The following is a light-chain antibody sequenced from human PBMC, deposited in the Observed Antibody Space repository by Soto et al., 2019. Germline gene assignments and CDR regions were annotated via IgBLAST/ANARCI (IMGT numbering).Light chain of an antibody. J-gene: IGLJ1*01. CDR1: SSNIGNNY. CDR3: GTWDSRLSTYV. Sequence: QSVLTQPPSVSAAPGQKVTISCSGSSSNIGNNYVSWYQQLPGIAPKLLIFDNNKRPSGIPDRFSGSKSGTSATLAITGLQTGDEADYYCGTWDSRLSTYVFGTGTKVTV. V-gene: IGLV1-51*01. CDR2: DNN.